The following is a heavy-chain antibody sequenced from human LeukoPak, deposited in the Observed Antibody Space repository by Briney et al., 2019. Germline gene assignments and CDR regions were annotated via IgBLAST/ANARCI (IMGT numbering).Heavy chain of an antibody. CDR2: ISGSGGST. Sequence: GGSLRLSCAASGFTFSSYAMSWVRQAPGKGLEWVSAISGSGGSTYYADSVKGRFTISRDNSKNTLYLQMNSLRAGDTAVYYCAKSYGDYRRGNYFDYWGQGTLVTVSS. CDR1: GFTFSSYA. D-gene: IGHD4-17*01. CDR3: AKSYGDYRRGNYFDY. V-gene: IGHV3-23*01. J-gene: IGHJ4*02.